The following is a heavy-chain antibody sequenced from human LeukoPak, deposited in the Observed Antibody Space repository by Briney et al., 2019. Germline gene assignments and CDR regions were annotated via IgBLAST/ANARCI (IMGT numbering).Heavy chain of an antibody. CDR1: GFTFSSYE. J-gene: IGHJ6*03. CDR3: ARGWNLDYYMDV. Sequence: GGSLRLSCEASGFTFSSYEMNWVRQAPGKGLEWVAVIWYVGSNKYYADSVKGRFTISRDNSKNTLYLQMNSLRAEDTAVSYCARGWNLDYYMDVWGKGTTVTVSS. CDR2: IWYVGSNK. D-gene: IGHD1-1*01. V-gene: IGHV3-33*08.